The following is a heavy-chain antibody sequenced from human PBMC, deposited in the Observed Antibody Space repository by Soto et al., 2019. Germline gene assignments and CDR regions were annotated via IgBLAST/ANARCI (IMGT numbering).Heavy chain of an antibody. CDR1: GFTFSTYD. CDR2: FDPEDGET. CDR3: ATGRRVYSYGGPGWYYSGMDV. D-gene: IGHD5-18*01. Sequence: GGSLRLSCAASGFTFSTYDMHWVRQAPGKGLEWMGGFDPEDGETIYAQKFQGRVTMTEDTSTDTAYMELSSLRSEDTAVYYCATGRRVYSYGGPGWYYSGMDVWGQGTTVTVSS. J-gene: IGHJ6*02. V-gene: IGHV1-24*01.